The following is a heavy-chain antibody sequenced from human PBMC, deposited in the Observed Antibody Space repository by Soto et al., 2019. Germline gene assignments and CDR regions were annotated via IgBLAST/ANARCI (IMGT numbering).Heavy chain of an antibody. J-gene: IGHJ3*02. Sequence: ASVKVSCKASGYTFTSYYIHWVRQAPGQGLEWMGRISANNGNTNYAQKLQGRVTMTTDTSTSTAYMELRSLRSDDTAVYYCARDLYGDYVGSAFDTWGQGTMVTVSS. CDR2: ISANNGNT. CDR1: GYTFTSYY. D-gene: IGHD4-17*01. V-gene: IGHV1-18*04. CDR3: ARDLYGDYVGSAFDT.